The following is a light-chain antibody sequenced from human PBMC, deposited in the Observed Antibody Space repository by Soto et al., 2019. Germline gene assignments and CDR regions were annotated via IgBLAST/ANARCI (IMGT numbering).Light chain of an antibody. CDR1: QSISRW. CDR2: KAS. CDR3: QQYNTYSWT. Sequence: DIQMTQSPSTLSASAGDRVTMTCRANQSISRWLAWYQQKPGKAPKLLIYKASSLESGVPSRFSGSGSGTEFTLTISSLQPDDFATYYCQQYNTYSWTFGQGTKVEIK. J-gene: IGKJ1*01. V-gene: IGKV1-5*03.